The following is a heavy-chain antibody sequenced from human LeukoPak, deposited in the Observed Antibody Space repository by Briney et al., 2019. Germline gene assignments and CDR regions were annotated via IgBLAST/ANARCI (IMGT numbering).Heavy chain of an antibody. J-gene: IGHJ3*02. V-gene: IGHV3-11*04. D-gene: IGHD3-10*01. CDR2: ISSSGTTM. Sequence: PGGSLRLSCAVSKFTFSDSYMGWMRLSPGKGLAWVSYISSSGTTMYYADSENCRFTISRDNTKNSLYLQMNSLRAEDTAVYYCARAAGSYAFDIWGQGTMVTVSS. CDR1: KFTFSDSY. CDR3: ARAAGSYAFDI.